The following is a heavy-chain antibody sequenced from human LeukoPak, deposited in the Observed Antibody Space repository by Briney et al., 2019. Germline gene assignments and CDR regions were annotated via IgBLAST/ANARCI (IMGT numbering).Heavy chain of an antibody. CDR3: AKWGFLVTAIDY. V-gene: IGHV3-23*01. CDR1: GFTFSSYA. CDR2: ISGSGGST. Sequence: GGSLRLSCAASGFTFSSYAMSWVRQAPGKGLEWVSAISGSGGSTYYADSVKGRFTISRDNSKITLYLQMNSLRAEDTAVYYCAKWGFLVTAIDYWGQGTLVTVSS. J-gene: IGHJ4*02. D-gene: IGHD2-21*02.